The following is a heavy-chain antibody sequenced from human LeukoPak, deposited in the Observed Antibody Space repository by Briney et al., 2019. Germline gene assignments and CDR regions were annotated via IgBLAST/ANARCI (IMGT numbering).Heavy chain of an antibody. Sequence: GESLQISCKGSGYSFTSYWIGWVRQLPGKGLEWMGIIYPGDSDTRYSPSFQGQVTISADKSISTAYLQWSSLKASDTAMYYCARVSRFRSSSSHPLPGLDRDYYMDVWGKGTTVTVSS. J-gene: IGHJ6*03. V-gene: IGHV5-51*01. D-gene: IGHD6-6*01. CDR1: GYSFTSYW. CDR2: IYPGDSDT. CDR3: ARVSRFRSSSSHPLPGLDRDYYMDV.